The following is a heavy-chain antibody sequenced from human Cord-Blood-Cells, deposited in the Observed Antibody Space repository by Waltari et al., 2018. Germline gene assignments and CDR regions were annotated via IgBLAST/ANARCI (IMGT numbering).Heavy chain of an antibody. CDR3: ASLNAFDI. CDR1: GFTFTSSA. J-gene: IGHJ3*02. V-gene: IGHV1-58*01. Sequence: QMQLVQSGPEVKKPGTSEKVCCKASGFTFTSSARQWVRQARGQRLEWIGWIVVGSGNTNYAQKFQERVTITRDMSTSTAYMELSSLRSEDTAVYYCASLNAFDIWGQGTMVTVSS. CDR2: IVVGSGNT.